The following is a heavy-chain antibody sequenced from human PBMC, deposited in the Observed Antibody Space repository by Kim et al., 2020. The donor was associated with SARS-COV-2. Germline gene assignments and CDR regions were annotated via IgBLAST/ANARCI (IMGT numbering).Heavy chain of an antibody. V-gene: IGHV3-23*01. CDR2: MSGSGGST. Sequence: GGSLRLSCAASGFTFSSYAMSWVRQAPGKGLEWVSAMSGSGGSTYYADSVKGRFTISRDNSKNTLYLQMNSLRAEDTAVYYFAKENYDILTGFSHYGMDVWGQGTTVTVSS. CDR1: GFTFSSYA. D-gene: IGHD3-9*01. CDR3: AKENYDILTGFSHYGMDV. J-gene: IGHJ6*02.